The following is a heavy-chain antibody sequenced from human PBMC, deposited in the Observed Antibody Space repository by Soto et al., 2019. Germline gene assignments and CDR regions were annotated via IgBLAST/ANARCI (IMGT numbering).Heavy chain of an antibody. D-gene: IGHD5-18*01. CDR1: GGSISTTY. V-gene: IGHV3-23*01. J-gene: IGHJ4*02. CDR3: AKGGYSHGYIDH. Sequence: ETLSLTCAVSGGSISTTYWWTWVRQPPGKGLEWVSSITSSGATTYYADSVKGRFIISRDNSKNTLHLQMNSLRAEDTAVYYCAKGGYSHGYIDHWGQGTLVTVSS. CDR2: ITSSGATT.